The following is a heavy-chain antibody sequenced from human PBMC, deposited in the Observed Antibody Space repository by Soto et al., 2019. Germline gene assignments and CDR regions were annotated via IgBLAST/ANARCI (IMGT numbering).Heavy chain of an antibody. J-gene: IGHJ5*02. CDR2: TYYRSKWYN. CDR3: ARDHGGSSSWANWFDP. D-gene: IGHD6-13*01. Sequence: SQTLPLTCAISGDSVSSNSAAWNWIRQSPSRGLEWLGRTYYRSKWYNDYAVSVKSRITINPDTSKNQFSLQLNSVTPEDTAVYYCARDHGGSSSWANWFDPWGQGTLVTVSS. V-gene: IGHV6-1*01. CDR1: GDSVSSNSAA.